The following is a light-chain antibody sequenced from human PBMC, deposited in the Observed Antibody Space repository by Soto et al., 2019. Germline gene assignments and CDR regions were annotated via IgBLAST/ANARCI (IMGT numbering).Light chain of an antibody. CDR3: QHYGHAPWT. CDR2: AAS. J-gene: IGKJ1*01. V-gene: IGKV3-20*01. Sequence: IVLTQSAGTLSLSPGERVTLSCRASQTVRGNYLAWFQQRPGQAPRLLIYAASTRAAGVPDRFSGSGSGTDFSLTINRLEPEDFAVYYCQHYGHAPWTFGQGTKVDIK. CDR1: QTVRGNY.